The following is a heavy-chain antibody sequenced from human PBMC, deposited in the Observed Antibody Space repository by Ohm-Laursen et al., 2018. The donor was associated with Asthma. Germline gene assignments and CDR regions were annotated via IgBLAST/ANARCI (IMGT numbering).Heavy chain of an antibody. D-gene: IGHD6-6*01. J-gene: IGHJ4*02. Sequence: TQTLTLTCTFSGFSLSTSGMCVSWIRQPPGKALEWLALIDWDDDKYYSTSLKTRPTISKDTSKNQVVLTMTNMDPVDTATYYCARIVGGSSSSGNFDSWGQGTLVTVSS. V-gene: IGHV2-70*01. CDR2: IDWDDDK. CDR3: ARIVGGSSSSGNFDS. CDR1: GFSLSTSGMC.